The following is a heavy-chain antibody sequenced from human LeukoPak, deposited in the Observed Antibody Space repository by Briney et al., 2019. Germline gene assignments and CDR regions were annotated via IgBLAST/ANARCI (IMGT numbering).Heavy chain of an antibody. Sequence: GASVKVSCKASGYTFTGYYMHWVRQAPGQGLEWMGWINPNSGGTNYAQKFQGRVTMTRDTSISTAYMELSRLRSDDTAVYYCARMGEELRYFDWLRYPDPTRWFDPWGQGTLVTVSS. CDR3: ARMGEELRYFDWLRYPDPTRWFDP. CDR1: GYTFTGYY. D-gene: IGHD3-9*01. V-gene: IGHV1-2*02. CDR2: INPNSGGT. J-gene: IGHJ5*02.